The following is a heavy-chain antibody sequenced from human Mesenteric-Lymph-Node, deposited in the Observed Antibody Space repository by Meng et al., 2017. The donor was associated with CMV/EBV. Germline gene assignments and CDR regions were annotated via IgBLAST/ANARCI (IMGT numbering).Heavy chain of an antibody. Sequence: SETLSLTCTVSGGSISTYYWSWIRQSPGKGLEWIGWAHNSGTTNYNPSLKSRVGVSVDTSKNHFSLTLASVTAADTGIYYCARGGASSKYFDSWGQGTLVTVSS. CDR2: AHNSGTT. CDR1: GGSISTYY. CDR3: ARGGASSKYFDS. J-gene: IGHJ4*02. V-gene: IGHV4-59*01. D-gene: IGHD6-13*01.